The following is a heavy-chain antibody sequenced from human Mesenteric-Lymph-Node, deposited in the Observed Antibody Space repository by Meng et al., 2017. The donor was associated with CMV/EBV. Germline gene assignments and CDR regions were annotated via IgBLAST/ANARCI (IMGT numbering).Heavy chain of an antibody. Sequence: CTFSGFSLNTRGVAVGWIRQPPGKALEWLAVIYWDDEKRYSPSLNSRLSITKDTSKNQVVLTMTNMDPVDTATYYCAHQAYDYYFDYWGQGTLVTVSS. CDR2: IYWDDEK. V-gene: IGHV2-5*02. CDR3: AHQAYDYYFDY. CDR1: GFSLNTRGVA. J-gene: IGHJ4*02. D-gene: IGHD3-16*01.